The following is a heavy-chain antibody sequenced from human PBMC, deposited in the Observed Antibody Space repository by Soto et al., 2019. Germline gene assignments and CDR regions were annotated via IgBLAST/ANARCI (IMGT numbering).Heavy chain of an antibody. J-gene: IGHJ5*02. CDR3: ARDHSGKWLVGGRNWFDP. D-gene: IGHD6-19*01. CDR2: ISAYNGNT. V-gene: IGHV1-18*01. CDR1: GYTFTSYG. Sequence: ASVKVSCKASGYTFTSYGISWVRQAPGQGLGWMGWISAYNGNTNYAQKLQGRVTMTTDTSTSTAYMELRSLRSDDTAVYYCARDHSGKWLVGGRNWFDPWGQGNLVTVSS.